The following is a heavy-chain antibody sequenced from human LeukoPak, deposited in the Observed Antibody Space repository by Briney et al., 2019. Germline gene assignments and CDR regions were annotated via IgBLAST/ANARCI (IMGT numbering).Heavy chain of an antibody. CDR1: GCILSDYW. Sequence: GGSLRLSCAASGCILSDYWMHWVRHAPGKGLVWVSRMNSDGTTTNYADSVKGRFTISRDNAKNTLYLQMNSLRAEDTAVYYCARGRGPYGWFDPWGQGTLVTVSS. V-gene: IGHV3-74*01. J-gene: IGHJ5*02. CDR3: ARGRGPYGWFDP. CDR2: MNSDGTTT. D-gene: IGHD3-10*01.